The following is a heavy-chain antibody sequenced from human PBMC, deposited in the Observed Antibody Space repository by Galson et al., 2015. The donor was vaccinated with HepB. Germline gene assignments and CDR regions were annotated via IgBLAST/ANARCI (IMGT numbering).Heavy chain of an antibody. J-gene: IGHJ4*02. Sequence: SLRLSCAASGFTFSSYWMSWVRQAPGKGLEWVANIKQDGSEKYYVDSVKGRFTISRDNAKNSLYLQMNSLRAEDTAVYYCARDKHVYYDILTGALAGAALFDYWGQGTLVTVSS. V-gene: IGHV3-7*01. CDR3: ARDKHVYYDILTGALAGAALFDY. CDR1: GFTFSSYW. CDR2: IKQDGSEK. D-gene: IGHD3-9*01.